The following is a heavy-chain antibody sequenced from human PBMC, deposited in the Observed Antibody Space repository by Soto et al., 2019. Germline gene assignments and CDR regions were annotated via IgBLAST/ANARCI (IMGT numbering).Heavy chain of an antibody. Sequence: PSETLSLTCIVSGGSISGYFWSWIRQPPGKGLEWIAFMYDSGSINYNPSLKSRVSISADTSKNQFSLKLDSVTAADTAVYYCGRGWSSSWTYWGQGTLVTAPQ. CDR1: GGSISGYF. CDR3: GRGWSSSWTY. V-gene: IGHV4-59*01. CDR2: MYDSGSI. D-gene: IGHD2-15*01. J-gene: IGHJ4*02.